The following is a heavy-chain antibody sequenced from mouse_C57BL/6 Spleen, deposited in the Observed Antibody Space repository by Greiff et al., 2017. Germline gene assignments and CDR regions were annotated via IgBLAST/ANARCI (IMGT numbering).Heavy chain of an antibody. Sequence: EVQVVESGGDLVKPGGSLKLSCAASGFTFSSYGMAWVRQTPDKRLEWVATISSGGSYTYYPDSVKGRFTISRDNAKNTLYLQMSSLKSEDTTMYYCARHEDYCGSSYAYYFDYWGQGTTLTVSS. CDR2: ISSGGSYT. J-gene: IGHJ2*01. D-gene: IGHD1-1*01. CDR1: GFTFSSYG. V-gene: IGHV5-6*01. CDR3: ARHEDYCGSSYAYYFDY.